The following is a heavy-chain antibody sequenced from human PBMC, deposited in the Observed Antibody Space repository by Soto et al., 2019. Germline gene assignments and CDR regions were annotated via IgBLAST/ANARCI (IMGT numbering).Heavy chain of an antibody. V-gene: IGHV4-4*07. J-gene: IGHJ2*01. CDR1: GTSIRHFY. CDR2: IYITGTT. D-gene: IGHD2-2*01. CDR3: VRDRADFSSTYYHYFSV. Sequence: SETLSLTCKVSGTSIRHFYWTCIRQTAGKGLEWIGRIYITGTTSLNPSLKSRVTMSMDASKNEFSLNLTSVTAADTAVYYCVRDRADFSSTYYHYFSVWGRGIQVTVSS.